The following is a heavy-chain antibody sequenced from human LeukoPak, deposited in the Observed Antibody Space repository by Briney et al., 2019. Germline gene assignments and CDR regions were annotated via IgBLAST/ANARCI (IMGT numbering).Heavy chain of an antibody. CDR3: ARTDYGSLRGAFLI. Sequence: GGSLRLSCAASGFTFSSYEMNWVRQAPGKGLEWVSYISSSGSTIYYADSVRGRFTISRDNAKNSLYLQMNSLRAEDTAVYYCARTDYGSLRGAFLIWGQGTMVTVSS. CDR1: GFTFSSYE. D-gene: IGHD4/OR15-4a*01. J-gene: IGHJ3*02. CDR2: ISSSGSTI. V-gene: IGHV3-48*03.